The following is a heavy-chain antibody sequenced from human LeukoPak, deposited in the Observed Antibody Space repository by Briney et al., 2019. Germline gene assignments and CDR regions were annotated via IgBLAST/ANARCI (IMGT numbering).Heavy chain of an antibody. CDR1: GFTVSTNY. J-gene: IGHJ4*02. D-gene: IGHD6-19*01. Sequence: GGSLGLSCAASGFTVSTNYMSWVRQAPGKGLEWVSVIYSGGSTYYADSVKGRFTISRDNSKNTLYLQMNSLRAEDTAVYYCARVGYSSGWLRDWGQGTLVTVSS. CDR2: IYSGGST. CDR3: ARVGYSSGWLRD. V-gene: IGHV3-53*01.